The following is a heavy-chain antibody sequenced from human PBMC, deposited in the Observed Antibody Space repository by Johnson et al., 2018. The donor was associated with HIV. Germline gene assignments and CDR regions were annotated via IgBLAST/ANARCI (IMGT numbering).Heavy chain of an antibody. Sequence: VQLVEPGGGLVQPGGSLRLSCAASGFTVSSNYMRWVRQAPGKGLEWVSVTYLGGSTDYEDSVKGRFTISRDNSNNTLYLQMTSLRAEDTAVYYCARAKQRADAFDIWGQGTMVTVSS. CDR1: GFTVSSNY. CDR3: ARAKQRADAFDI. D-gene: IGHD6-25*01. J-gene: IGHJ3*02. V-gene: IGHV3-66*02. CDR2: TYLGGST.